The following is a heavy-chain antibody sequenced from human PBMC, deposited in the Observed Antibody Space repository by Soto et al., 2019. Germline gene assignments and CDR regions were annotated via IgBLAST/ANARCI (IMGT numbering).Heavy chain of an antibody. D-gene: IGHD3-22*01. Sequence: RVLRFPCAASGFTFSTYWMHWIRRVPAKGLGWVSRIDSEGYSTIDTGSVKCRFTISRDNAKNTLYLQMNSLRVEDTAVYYCATDYDSSGYNSGYCGQGPLVTVSS. CDR2: IDSEGYST. CDR3: ATDYDSSGYNSGY. J-gene: IGHJ4*02. CDR1: GFTFSTYW. V-gene: IGHV3-74*01.